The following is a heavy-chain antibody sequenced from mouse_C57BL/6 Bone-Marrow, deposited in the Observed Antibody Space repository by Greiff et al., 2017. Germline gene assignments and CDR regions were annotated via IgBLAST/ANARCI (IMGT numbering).Heavy chain of an antibody. CDR3: ARRRYGSSFPFAY. CDR1: GYSFTGYY. J-gene: IGHJ3*01. V-gene: IGHV1-42*01. D-gene: IGHD1-1*01. CDR2: INPSTGGT. Sequence: EVQGVESGPELVKPGASVKISCKASGYSFTGYYMNWVKQSPEKSLEWIGEINPSTGGTTYNQKFKAKATLTVDKSSSTAYMQLKSLTSEDSAVYYCARRRYGSSFPFAYWGQGTLVTVSA.